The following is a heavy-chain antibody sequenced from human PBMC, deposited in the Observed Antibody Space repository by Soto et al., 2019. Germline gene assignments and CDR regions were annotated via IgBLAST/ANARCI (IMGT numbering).Heavy chain of an antibody. CDR2: ISGSGGSI. Sequence: EVQLLESRGGLVQPGGSLRLSCAASGFTFSSYAMSWVRQAPGKGLEWISFISGSGGSIYYADSVKGRFTISRDNSKNTLYLQMNSLRAEDTAVYYCAKDDYYYGMDVWGQGTTVTVSS. CDR1: GFTFSSYA. V-gene: IGHV3-23*01. CDR3: AKDDYYYGMDV. J-gene: IGHJ6*02.